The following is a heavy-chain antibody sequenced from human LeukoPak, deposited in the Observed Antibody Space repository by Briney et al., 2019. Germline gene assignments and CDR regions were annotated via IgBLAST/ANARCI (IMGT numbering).Heavy chain of an antibody. J-gene: IGHJ4*02. D-gene: IGHD6-19*01. Sequence: GGSLRLSCAASGFTLSNAWMNWVRQAPGKGLEWVANIKQDGSEKYYVDSVKGRFTISRDNAKNSLYLQMNSLRAEDTAVYYCARGKEPVAGSLSHFDYWGQGTLVTVSS. CDR1: GFTLSNAW. CDR2: IKQDGSEK. CDR3: ARGKEPVAGSLSHFDY. V-gene: IGHV3-7*01.